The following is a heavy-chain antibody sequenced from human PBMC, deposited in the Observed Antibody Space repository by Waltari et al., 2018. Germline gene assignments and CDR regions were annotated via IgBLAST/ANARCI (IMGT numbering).Heavy chain of an antibody. V-gene: IGHV3-30*18. CDR1: GFSSSRYG. CDR3: TKAPADGDVFDV. D-gene: IGHD7-27*01. CDR2: ISYDGSKK. J-gene: IGHJ3*01. Sequence: QVQLVESGGGVVQPGRSRRLPCVASGFSSSRYGMHWVRQAPGKGLEWVAFISYDGSKKYYGDSVKGRFTISRDNYKSTLDLQMQSLRVEDTAIYYCTKAPADGDVFDVWGHGTEVSVSS.